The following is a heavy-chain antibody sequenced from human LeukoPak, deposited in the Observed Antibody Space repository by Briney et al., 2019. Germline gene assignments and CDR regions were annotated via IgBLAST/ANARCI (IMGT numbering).Heavy chain of an antibody. D-gene: IGHD5-18*01. CDR2: INHSGST. J-gene: IGHJ5*02. CDR1: GDSISSGSYY. V-gene: IGHV4-39*07. Sequence: SETLSLTCTVSGDSISSGSYYWSWIRQPPGKGLEWIGEINHSGSTNYNPSLKSRVTISVDTSKNQFSLKLSSVTAADTAVYYCARGRIQLWFNWFDPWGQGTLVTVSS. CDR3: ARGRIQLWFNWFDP.